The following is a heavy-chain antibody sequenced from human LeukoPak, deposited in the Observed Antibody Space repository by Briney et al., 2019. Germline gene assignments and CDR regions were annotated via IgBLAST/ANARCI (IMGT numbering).Heavy chain of an antibody. Sequence: PSASVKVSCTASGYTFTGYYMHWVRQAPGQGLEWMGWINPNSGGTNYAQKFQGWVTMTRDTSISTAYMELSRLRSDDTAVYYCARGGVYSSGWYVFDYWGQGTLVTVSS. CDR2: INPNSGGT. V-gene: IGHV1-2*04. CDR1: GYTFTGYY. J-gene: IGHJ4*02. D-gene: IGHD6-19*01. CDR3: ARGGVYSSGWYVFDY.